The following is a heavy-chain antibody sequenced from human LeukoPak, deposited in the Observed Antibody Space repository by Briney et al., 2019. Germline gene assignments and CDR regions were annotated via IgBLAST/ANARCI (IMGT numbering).Heavy chain of an antibody. D-gene: IGHD5-12*01. CDR1: GGTISSYA. CDR2: IIPIFGSP. CDR3: GSRYRSTDSCPSSTYYYYGMDV. Sequence: ASVKVSCKASGGTISSYAISWLRQAPGQGLEWMGGIIPIFGSPSYPQKFQDRLTITADESTSTACMELSRLRFEDTAVYYCGSRYRSTDSCPSSTYYYYGMDVWGQGTTVTVSS. V-gene: IGHV1-69*13. J-gene: IGHJ6*02.